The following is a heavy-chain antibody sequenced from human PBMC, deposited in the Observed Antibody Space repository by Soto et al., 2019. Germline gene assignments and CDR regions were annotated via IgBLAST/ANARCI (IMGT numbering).Heavy chain of an antibody. CDR2: ISYDGSNK. Sequence: GGSLRLSCAASGFTFSSYAMHWVRQAPGKGLEWVAVISYDGSNKYYADSVKGRFTISRGNSKNTLYLQMNSLRAEDTAVYYCARAGYSSGWYGYYYYGMDVWGQGTTVVYYGMDVWGQGTTVTVSS. D-gene: IGHD6-19*01. CDR1: GFTFSSYA. J-gene: IGHJ6*02. CDR3: ARAGYSSGWYGYYYYGMDVWGQGTTVVYYGMDV. V-gene: IGHV3-30-3*01.